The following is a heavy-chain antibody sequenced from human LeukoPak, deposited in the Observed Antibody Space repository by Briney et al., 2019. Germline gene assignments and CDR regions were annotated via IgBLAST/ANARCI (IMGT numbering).Heavy chain of an antibody. V-gene: IGHV3-23*01. D-gene: IGHD1-26*01. J-gene: IGHJ4*02. CDR3: AKDLGALSGSYYLY. CDR2: IIDSGGAT. Sequence: GGSLRLSCAASGFTFSTYAMSWVRQAPRRGLEWVSSIIDSGGATYYADSVKGRFTISRDNSKNTLYLQMNSLRAEDTAVYYCAKDLGALSGSYYLYWGQGTLVTVSS. CDR1: GFTFSTYA.